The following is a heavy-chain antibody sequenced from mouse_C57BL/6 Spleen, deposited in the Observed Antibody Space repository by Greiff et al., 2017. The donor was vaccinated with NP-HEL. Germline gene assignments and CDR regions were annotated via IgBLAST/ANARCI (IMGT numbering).Heavy chain of an antibody. J-gene: IGHJ2*01. CDR1: GYTFTDYY. CDR2: IYPGSGNT. V-gene: IGHV1-76*01. CDR3: ARGVSNIDY. Sequence: VQLQQSGAELVRPGASVKLSCKASGYTFTDYYINWVKQRPGQGLEWIARIYPGSGNTYYNEKFKGKATLTAEKSSSTAYMQLSSLTSEDSAVYCCARGVSNIDYWGQGTTLTVSS.